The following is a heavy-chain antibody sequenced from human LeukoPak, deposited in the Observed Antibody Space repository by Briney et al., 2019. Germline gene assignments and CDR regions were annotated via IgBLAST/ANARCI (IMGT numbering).Heavy chain of an antibody. Sequence: GGSLRLSCATSGFTFSSYGMNWVRQIPGKGLMWVSRIESNGLTLYADSVRDRFTISRDNGKSTIYLQMNSLRVDDTAIYYCAKAATYFYGSVTYDWFESWGQGTLVTVSS. V-gene: IGHV3-74*01. CDR2: IESNGLT. J-gene: IGHJ5*01. D-gene: IGHD3-10*01. CDR1: GFTFSSYG. CDR3: AKAATYFYGSVTYDWFES.